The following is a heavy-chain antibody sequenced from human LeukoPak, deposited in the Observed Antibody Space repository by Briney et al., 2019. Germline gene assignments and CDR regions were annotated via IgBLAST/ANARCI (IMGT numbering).Heavy chain of an antibody. Sequence: ASVKVSCKASGYTFTGYFMHWVRQAPGQGLEWMGWINPNSGGTNYTQKFQGRVTMTRDTSISTAYMELSRLRSDDTAVYYCARDERYDSSGYPFDYWGQGTLVTVSS. V-gene: IGHV1-2*02. CDR2: INPNSGGT. J-gene: IGHJ4*02. CDR3: ARDERYDSSGYPFDY. CDR1: GYTFTGYF. D-gene: IGHD3-22*01.